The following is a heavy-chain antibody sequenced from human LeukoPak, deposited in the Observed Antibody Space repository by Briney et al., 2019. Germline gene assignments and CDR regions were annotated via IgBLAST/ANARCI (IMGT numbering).Heavy chain of an antibody. CDR1: GGSISSSSYY. CDR3: ARGEGAYYGSGSYHLRTRRFDP. Sequence: SETLSLTCTVSGGSISSSSYYWGWIRQPPGKGLEWIGSIYYSGSTYYNPSLKSRVTISVDTSKNQFSLKLSSVTAADTAVYYCARGEGAYYGSGSYHLRTRRFDPWGQGTLVTVSS. CDR2: IYYSGST. V-gene: IGHV4-39*07. D-gene: IGHD3-10*01. J-gene: IGHJ5*02.